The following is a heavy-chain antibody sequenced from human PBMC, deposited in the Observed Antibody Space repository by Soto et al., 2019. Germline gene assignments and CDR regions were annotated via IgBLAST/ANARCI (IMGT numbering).Heavy chain of an antibody. J-gene: IGHJ6*02. V-gene: IGHV6-1*01. D-gene: IGHD1-26*01. CDR1: GDSVSSNSAA. Sequence: SQTLSLTCAISGDSVSSNSAAWNWIRQSPSRGLEWLGRTYYRSKWYNDYAVSVKSRITINPDTSKNQFSLQLNSVTPEDTAVYYCARDFAVGATMDNYYYGMDVWGQGTKGTVSS. CDR3: ARDFAVGATMDNYYYGMDV. CDR2: TYYRSKWYN.